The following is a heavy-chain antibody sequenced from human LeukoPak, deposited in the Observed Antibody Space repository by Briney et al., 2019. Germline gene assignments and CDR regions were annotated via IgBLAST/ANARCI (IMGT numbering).Heavy chain of an antibody. CDR3: ARGYSSSWPILDYYGMDV. Sequence: SVKVSCKASGGTFSSYAISWVRQAPGQGLEWMGGIIPIFGTANYAQKFQGRVTITADESTSTAHMELSSLRSEDTAVYYCARGYSSSWPILDYYGMDVWGQGTTVTVSS. CDR2: IIPIFGTA. V-gene: IGHV1-69*13. CDR1: GGTFSSYA. J-gene: IGHJ6*02. D-gene: IGHD6-13*01.